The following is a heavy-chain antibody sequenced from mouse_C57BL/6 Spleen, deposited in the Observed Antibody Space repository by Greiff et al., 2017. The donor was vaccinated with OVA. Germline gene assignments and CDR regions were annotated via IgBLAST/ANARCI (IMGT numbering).Heavy chain of an antibody. D-gene: IGHD1-1*01. CDR3: ARRGYGSSLGFAY. J-gene: IGHJ3*01. V-gene: IGHV1-85*01. CDR2: LYPRDGST. Sequence: QVQLKQSGPELVKPGASVKLSCKASGYTFTSYDINWVKQRPGQGLEWIGWLYPRDGSTTYNEKFTGKVTLTVDTSSSTAYMELHSLTSEGSAVYFGARRGYGSSLGFAYWGQGTLVTVSA. CDR1: GYTFTSYD.